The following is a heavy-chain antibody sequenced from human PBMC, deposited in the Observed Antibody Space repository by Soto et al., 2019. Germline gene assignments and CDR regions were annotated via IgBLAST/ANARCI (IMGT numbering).Heavy chain of an antibody. Sequence: EVQLVEAGVGLVQPGGSLRPYCAASGFTFSSYWMHWVRQAPGKGLGWVSRINSYGSSTSYADSVKGRFTISRDNAKNPLYLQMKALSAEVTAGAYCASDTLHYYDVWSGSAMDVWGQGTTVTVSS. J-gene: IGHJ6*02. D-gene: IGHD3-3*01. CDR1: GFTFSSYW. CDR2: INSYGSST. V-gene: IGHV3-74*01. CDR3: ASDTLHYYDVWSGSAMDV.